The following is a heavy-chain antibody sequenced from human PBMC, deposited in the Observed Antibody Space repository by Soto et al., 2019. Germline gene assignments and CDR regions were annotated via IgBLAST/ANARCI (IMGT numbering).Heavy chain of an antibody. CDR3: ARARTRSLPRSYYYYGMDV. CDR2: ISSSSSYI. V-gene: IGHV3-21*01. Sequence: GGSLRLSCAASGFTFSSYSMNWVRQAPGKGLEWVSSISSSSSYIYYADSVKGRFTISRDNAKNSLYLQMNSLRAEDTAVYYCARARTRSLPRSYYYYGMDVWGQGTTVTVSS. CDR1: GFTFSSYS. D-gene: IGHD3-3*01. J-gene: IGHJ6*02.